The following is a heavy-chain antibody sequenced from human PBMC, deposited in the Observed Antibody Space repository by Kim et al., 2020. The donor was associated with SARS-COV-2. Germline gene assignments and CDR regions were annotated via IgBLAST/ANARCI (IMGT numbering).Heavy chain of an antibody. CDR3: ARSPDIVATISLDY. V-gene: IGHV1-3*01. D-gene: IGHD5-12*01. Sequence: QKFQGRDTLTRETSASPAYMELSSLRSEDTAVYYCARSPDIVATISLDYWGQGTLVTVSS. J-gene: IGHJ4*02.